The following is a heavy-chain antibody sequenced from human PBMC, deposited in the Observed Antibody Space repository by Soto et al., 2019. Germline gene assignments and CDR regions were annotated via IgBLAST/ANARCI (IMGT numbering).Heavy chain of an antibody. CDR3: ARDKFPRTSPGYYLDY. CDR1: GFNFNTYG. J-gene: IGHJ4*02. D-gene: IGHD3-9*01. V-gene: IGHV3-33*01. CDR2: IWYDGSSQ. Sequence: QVQLVESGGGVVQPGKSLTLSCEASGFNFNTYGMHWVRQAPGKGLEWVAVIWYDGSSQYYVDSVKGRFTISRDNSKNTVSLQMNSLRAEYTAVYYCARDKFPRTSPGYYLDYWGQGTLVTVSS.